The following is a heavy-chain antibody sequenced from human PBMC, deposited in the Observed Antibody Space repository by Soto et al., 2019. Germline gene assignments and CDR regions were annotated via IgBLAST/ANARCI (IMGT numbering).Heavy chain of an antibody. CDR3: ARCGGRSGDFDY. CDR2: IYHSGST. D-gene: IGHD3-10*01. V-gene: IGHV4-4*02. CDR1: SGSISSSNW. Sequence: SETLSLTCAVSSGSISSSNWWSWVRQPPGKGLEWIGEIYHSGSTNYNPSLKSRVTISVDKSKNQFSLKLSSVTAADTAVYYCARCGGRSGDFDYWGQGTLVTVSS. J-gene: IGHJ4*02.